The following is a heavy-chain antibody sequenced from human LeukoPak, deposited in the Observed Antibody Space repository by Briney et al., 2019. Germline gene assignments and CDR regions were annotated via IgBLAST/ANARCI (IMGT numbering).Heavy chain of an antibody. J-gene: IGHJ4*02. Sequence: GGSLRLSCAASGFTFSSHAMSWVRQAPGKGLEWVLSFSGSGGSTYYADSVKGRFTISRDNSKNTLYLQMNSLRAEDTAVYYCAKDANYYDSSGYPPRDWGQGTLVTVSS. D-gene: IGHD3-22*01. CDR1: GFTFSSHA. CDR3: AKDANYYDSSGYPPRD. V-gene: IGHV3-23*01. CDR2: FSGSGGST.